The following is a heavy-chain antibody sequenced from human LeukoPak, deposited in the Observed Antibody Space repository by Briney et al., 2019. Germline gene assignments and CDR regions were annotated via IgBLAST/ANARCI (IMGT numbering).Heavy chain of an antibody. CDR3: AGTLGSGWTNWFDP. D-gene: IGHD6-19*01. J-gene: IGHJ5*02. V-gene: IGHV4-38-2*02. CDR1: GYSIGSGYY. CDR2: IYHSGST. Sequence: SETLSLTCTVSGYSIGSGYYWGWIRQPPGRGLEWIGSIYHSGSTYYNPSLKSRVTISVDTSKNQFSLKLSSVTAADTAVYYCAGTLGSGWTNWFDPWGQGTLVTVSS.